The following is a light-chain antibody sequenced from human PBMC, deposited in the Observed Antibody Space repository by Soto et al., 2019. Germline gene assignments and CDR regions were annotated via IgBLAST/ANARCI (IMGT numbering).Light chain of an antibody. CDR1: SSDVGNYNY. J-gene: IGLJ2*01. Sequence: QSVLTQPASVSGSPGQSITISCSGTSSDVGNYNYVSWYQHHPGKAPKLMIYDVSNRPSGVSDRFSASKSGNTASLTISGLQAEDEADYYCSSYTGTSNLIFGGGTKLTVL. V-gene: IGLV2-14*03. CDR3: SSYTGTSNLI. CDR2: DVS.